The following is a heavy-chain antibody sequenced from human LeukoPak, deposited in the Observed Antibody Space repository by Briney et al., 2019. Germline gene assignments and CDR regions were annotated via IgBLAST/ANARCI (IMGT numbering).Heavy chain of an antibody. CDR2: IKQDGSEK. V-gene: IGHV3-7*03. D-gene: IGHD3-10*01. Sequence: GGSLRLSCAASGFTFSSYAMHWVRQAPGKGLEWVANIKQDGSEKYYVDSVKGRFTISRDNAKNSLYLQMNSLRAEDTAVYYCARARRVRGVIGYFDYWGQGTLVTVSS. CDR3: ARARRVRGVIGYFDY. CDR1: GFTFSSYA. J-gene: IGHJ4*02.